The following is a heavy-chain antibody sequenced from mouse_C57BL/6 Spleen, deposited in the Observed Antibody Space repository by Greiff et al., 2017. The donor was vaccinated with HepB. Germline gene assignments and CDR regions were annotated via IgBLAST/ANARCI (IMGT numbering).Heavy chain of an antibody. V-gene: IGHV1-52*01. D-gene: IGHD2-1*01. CDR1: GYTFTSYW. J-gene: IGHJ4*01. CDR2: IDPSDSET. Sequence: QVQLQQPGAELVRPGSSVKLSCKASGYTFTSYWMHWVKQRPIQGLEWIGNIDPSDSETHYNQKFKDKATLTVDKSSSTAYMQLSSLTSEDSAVYYCARSPEGNYYYYAMDDWGQGTAVTVSS. CDR3: ARSPEGNYYYYAMDD.